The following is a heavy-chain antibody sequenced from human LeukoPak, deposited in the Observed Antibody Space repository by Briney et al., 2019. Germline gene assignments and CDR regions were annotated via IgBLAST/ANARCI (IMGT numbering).Heavy chain of an antibody. CDR3: SRGLHNFDY. CDR1: GFSFSTFW. J-gene: IGHJ4*02. Sequence: PGGSLRLSRAASGFSFSTFWMTWVRQAPGRGLEWVANIKLDGSEESYVVSVKGRSTISRDNGKNSLYLQMSSLRAEDTAVYYCSRGLHNFDYWGQGTLVTVSS. CDR2: IKLDGSEE. V-gene: IGHV3-7*04.